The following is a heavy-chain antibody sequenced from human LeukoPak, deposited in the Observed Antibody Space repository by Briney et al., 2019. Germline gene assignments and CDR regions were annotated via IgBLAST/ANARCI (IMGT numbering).Heavy chain of an antibody. CDR2: IYTSGST. CDR3: AKSGRRYYDSSGYYDSDFDY. Sequence: PSETLSLTCTVSGGSISSDYWSWIRQPDGKGLEWIGRIYTSGSTNYNPSLKSRITISVDTSKNQFSLKLSSVTAADTAVYYCAKSGRRYYDSSGYYDSDFDYWGQGTLVTVSS. D-gene: IGHD3-22*01. J-gene: IGHJ4*02. V-gene: IGHV4-4*07. CDR1: GGSISSDY.